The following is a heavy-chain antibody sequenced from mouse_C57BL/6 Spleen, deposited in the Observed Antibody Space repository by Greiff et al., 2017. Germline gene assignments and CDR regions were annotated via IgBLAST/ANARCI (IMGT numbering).Heavy chain of an antibody. Sequence: VQLKQPVAELVRPGASVKLSCTASGFNIKNTYMHWVKQRPEQGLEWIGRIDPANGNTKYAPKFQGKATMTVDTSSNTAYLQLSSLTSEDTAIYYRAFYYYGSSTAWFAYRGQGALGTVSA. CDR3: AFYYYGSSTAWFAY. D-gene: IGHD1-1*01. CDR1: GFNIKNTY. CDR2: IDPANGNT. V-gene: IGHV14-3*01. J-gene: IGHJ3*01.